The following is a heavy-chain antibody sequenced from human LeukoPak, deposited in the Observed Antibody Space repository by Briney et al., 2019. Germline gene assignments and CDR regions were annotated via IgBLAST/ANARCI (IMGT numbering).Heavy chain of an antibody. J-gene: IGHJ4*02. V-gene: IGHV4-59*08. D-gene: IGHD6-13*01. CDR3: ARGYSSTWFKTWDF. Sequence: PSETLSLTCTVSGGSISTYYWSWIRQPPGKGLERIGYIYYSGTPNYNPSLKSRVTISVDTSKNQFSLRLTSVTAADTAVYYCARGYSSTWFKTWDFWGQGTLVTVSS. CDR2: IYYSGTP. CDR1: GGSISTYY.